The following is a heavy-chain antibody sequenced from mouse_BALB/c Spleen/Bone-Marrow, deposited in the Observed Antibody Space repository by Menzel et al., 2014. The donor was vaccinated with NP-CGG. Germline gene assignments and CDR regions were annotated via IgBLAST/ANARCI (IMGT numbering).Heavy chain of an antibody. V-gene: IGHV5-6-4*01. Sequence: EVKLMESGGGLVKPGGSLKLSCAATGFTFSSYTMSWVSQTPEKRLEWVATISSGGSYTYYPDSVKGRFTITIDNAKNTLYLQMNIMNPEDAAKYYCTRDPFYYGSSYAMDYWGQGTSVTVSS. CDR2: ISSGGSYT. D-gene: IGHD1-1*01. CDR1: GFTFSSYT. CDR3: TRDPFYYGSSYAMDY. J-gene: IGHJ4*01.